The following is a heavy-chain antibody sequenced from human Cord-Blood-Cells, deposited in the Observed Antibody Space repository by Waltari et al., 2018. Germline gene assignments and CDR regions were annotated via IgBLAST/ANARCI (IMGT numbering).Heavy chain of an antibody. CDR1: GGTFSSYA. D-gene: IGHD6-6*01. J-gene: IGHJ2*01. V-gene: IGHV1-69*06. CDR3: ARVERAIAARYWYFDL. CDR2: IIHIFGTA. Sequence: QVQLVQSGAEVKKPGSSVKVSCKASGGTFSSYAISWVRQAPGQGLEWMGGIIHIFGTANYAQKFQGRVTITADKSTSTAYMELSSLRSEDTAVYYCARVERAIAARYWYFDLWGRGTLVTVSS.